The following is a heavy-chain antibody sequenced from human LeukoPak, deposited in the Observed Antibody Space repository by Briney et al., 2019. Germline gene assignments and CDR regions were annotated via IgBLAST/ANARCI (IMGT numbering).Heavy chain of an antibody. Sequence: PGGSLRLSCAASGFTFSSYAMHWVRQAPGKGLEWVAVIWYDGSNKYYADSVKGRFTISRDNSKNTLYLQMNSLRAEDTAVYYCARVTVDYYYGMDVWGQGTTVTVSS. CDR1: GFTFSSYA. J-gene: IGHJ6*02. V-gene: IGHV3-33*08. D-gene: IGHD2-15*01. CDR3: ARVTVDYYYGMDV. CDR2: IWYDGSNK.